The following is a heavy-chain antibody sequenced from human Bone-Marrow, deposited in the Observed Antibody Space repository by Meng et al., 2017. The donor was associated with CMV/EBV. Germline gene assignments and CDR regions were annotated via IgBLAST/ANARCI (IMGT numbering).Heavy chain of an antibody. V-gene: IGHV5-10-1*01. Sequence: SCKGPGYSFTHDWVSGVRKMPGKGLEWLGRIDPSDSYTIYSTSFQGHVTFSADKSISTAYLQWSSLKASDTAMYYCARQGGDDYIDYWGQGTLVTVSS. CDR1: GYSFTHDW. J-gene: IGHJ4*02. CDR3: ARQGGDDYIDY. D-gene: IGHD1-26*01. CDR2: IDPSDSYT.